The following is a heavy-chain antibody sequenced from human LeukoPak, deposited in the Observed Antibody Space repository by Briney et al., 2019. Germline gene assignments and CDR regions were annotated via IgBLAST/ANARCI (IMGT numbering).Heavy chain of an antibody. J-gene: IGHJ4*02. Sequence: PGRSLRLSCATSGFTFGDYAMHWVRLAPGKGLEWVSGISRNSDSVGYADSVKGRFTISRDNAKSSLSLQMNSPRPEDTAVYYCVKVDSNSWYLGFDYWGQGTLVTVSS. CDR3: VKVDSNSWYLGFDY. CDR2: ISRNSDSV. V-gene: IGHV3-9*01. CDR1: GFTFGDYA. D-gene: IGHD6-13*01.